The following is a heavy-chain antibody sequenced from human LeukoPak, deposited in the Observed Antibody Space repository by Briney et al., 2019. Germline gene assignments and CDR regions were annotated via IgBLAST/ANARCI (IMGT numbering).Heavy chain of an antibody. Sequence: GGSLRLSCAASGFTFSSYSMNWVRQAPGKGLEWVSYISSSGSTIYYADSGEGRFTISRDNAKNSLYLQMSSLRAEDTAVYYCARGTGGYGSGSYDYWGQGTLVTVSS. D-gene: IGHD3-10*01. J-gene: IGHJ4*02. CDR3: ARGTGGYGSGSYDY. V-gene: IGHV3-48*04. CDR2: ISSSGSTI. CDR1: GFTFSSYS.